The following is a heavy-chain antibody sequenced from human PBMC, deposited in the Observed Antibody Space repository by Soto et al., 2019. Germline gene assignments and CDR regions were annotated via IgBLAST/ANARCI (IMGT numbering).Heavy chain of an antibody. CDR1: GFTFSSYS. J-gene: IGHJ4*02. V-gene: IGHV3-48*01. D-gene: IGHD3-10*01. CDR2: ISSSSSTI. CDR3: ANKNSESLVFAS. Sequence: PGGSLRLSCAASGFTFSSYSMNWVRQAPGKGLEWVSYISSSSSTIYYADSVKGRFTISRDNAKNSLYLQMNSLRAEDTAVYYCANKNSESLVFASWGQETLLTISS.